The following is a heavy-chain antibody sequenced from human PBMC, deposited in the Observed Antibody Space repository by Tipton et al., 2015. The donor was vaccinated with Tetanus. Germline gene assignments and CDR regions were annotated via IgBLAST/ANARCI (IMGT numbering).Heavy chain of an antibody. J-gene: IGHJ4*02. CDR2: IYPGDSDT. CDR3: ARAHCTDGVCNFDF. V-gene: IGHV5-51*01. CDR1: GYIFNNYW. D-gene: IGHD2-8*01. Sequence: QLVQSGGEVKKPGESLKISCKGSGYIFNNYWIGWVRQKPGKGLEWMGVIYPGDSDTRYSPSFQGQVTISVDKSINTAYLQWSSLKASDTSMFYCARAHCTDGVCNFDFWGQGALVTVAS.